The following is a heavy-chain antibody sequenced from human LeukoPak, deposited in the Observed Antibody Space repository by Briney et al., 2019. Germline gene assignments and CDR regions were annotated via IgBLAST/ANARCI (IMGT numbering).Heavy chain of an antibody. CDR1: GFTFGDDG. V-gene: IGHV3-49*03. D-gene: IGHD6-13*01. CDR3: TTDAAAGFDY. Sequence: AGGSLRLSCIASGFTFGDDGMSWFRQAPGKGLEWIGFIRSKAYGGTAEYAASVKGRFTISRDDSKNTLYLQMNSLKTEDTAVYYCTTDAAAGFDYWGQGTLVTVSS. J-gene: IGHJ4*02. CDR2: IRSKAYGGTA.